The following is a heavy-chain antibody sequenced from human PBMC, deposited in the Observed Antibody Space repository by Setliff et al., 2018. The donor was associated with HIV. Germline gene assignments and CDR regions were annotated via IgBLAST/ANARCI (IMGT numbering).Heavy chain of an antibody. V-gene: IGHV4-59*01. Sequence: PSETLSLTCSVSGDDINRDFWTWMRQPPGKGLERIGYVQYVGPANYNPSLQSRPTLSIDTSKNQFSLKLISVTAADTAVYYCARGEPPACRSGLLYWGQGMLVTVSS. D-gene: IGHD3-22*01. CDR2: VQYVGPA. CDR1: GDDINRDF. J-gene: IGHJ4*02. CDR3: ARGEPPACRSGLLY.